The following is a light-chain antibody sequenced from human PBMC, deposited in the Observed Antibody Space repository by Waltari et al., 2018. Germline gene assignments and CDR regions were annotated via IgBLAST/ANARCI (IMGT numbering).Light chain of an antibody. CDR1: ALAKKY. Sequence: SYELTQPPSVSVSPGQTARINCSGDALAKKYVYWYQQKSGQAPVVVIYEDRKRPSGIPERCSCSSSGPMATLTISGAQVEDEGDYDCYSTGSSGDYRVFGGGTKLTVL. CDR3: YSTGSSGDYRV. V-gene: IGLV3-10*01. J-gene: IGLJ2*01. CDR2: EDR.